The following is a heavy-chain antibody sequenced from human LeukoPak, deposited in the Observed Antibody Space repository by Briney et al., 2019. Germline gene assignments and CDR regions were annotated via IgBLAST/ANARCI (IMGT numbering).Heavy chain of an antibody. D-gene: IGHD3-22*01. J-gene: IGHJ5*02. V-gene: IGHV3-30-3*01. Sequence: GGSLRLSCAASGFTFSSYAMHWVRLAPGKGLEWVAVISYDGSNKYYADSVKGRFTISRDNSKNTLYLQMNSLRAEDTAVYYCARDYYDSSGYYHWFDPWGQGTLVTVSS. CDR1: GFTFSSYA. CDR3: ARDYYDSSGYYHWFDP. CDR2: ISYDGSNK.